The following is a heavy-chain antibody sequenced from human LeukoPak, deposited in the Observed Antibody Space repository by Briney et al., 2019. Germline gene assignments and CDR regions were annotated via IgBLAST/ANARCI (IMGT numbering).Heavy chain of an antibody. V-gene: IGHV1-69*01. CDR1: GGTFSSYA. D-gene: IGHD6-19*01. CDR2: IIPIFGTA. J-gene: IGHJ3*02. Sequence: SVKVSCKASGGTFSSYAISWVRQAPGQGLEWMGGIIPIFGTANYAQKFQGRVTITADESTSTAYMELSSLRSEDTAVYYCAGDLFHSSGLQAFDIWGQGTMVTVSS. CDR3: AGDLFHSSGLQAFDI.